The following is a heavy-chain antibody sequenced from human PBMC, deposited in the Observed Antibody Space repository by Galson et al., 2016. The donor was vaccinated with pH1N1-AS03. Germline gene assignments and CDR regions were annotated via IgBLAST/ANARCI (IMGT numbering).Heavy chain of an antibody. V-gene: IGHV4-38-2*01. CDR1: GYSISRGYC. CDR3: ATLTPGYTSGGGSVDY. CDR2: IYHTGST. Sequence: TLSLTCGVSGYSISRGYCWGWIRQAPGKGLEWIGSIYHTGSTYYNPSLKSRLTISMDTSKNQFSLNLTSVSAADTAVYYCATLTPGYTSGGGSVDYWGQGAQVTVSS. D-gene: IGHD5-18*01. J-gene: IGHJ4*02.